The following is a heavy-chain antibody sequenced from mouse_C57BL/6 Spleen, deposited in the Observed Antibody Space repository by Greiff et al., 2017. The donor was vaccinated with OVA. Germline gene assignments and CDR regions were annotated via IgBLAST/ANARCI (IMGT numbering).Heavy chain of an antibody. Sequence: DVKLVESGPGMVKPSQSLSLTCTVTGYSITSGYDWHWIRHFPGNKLEWMGYISYSGSTNYNPSLKSRISITHDTSKNHFFLKLNSVTTEDTATYYCARGFYYGIMGFAYWGQGTLVTVSA. J-gene: IGHJ3*01. CDR2: ISYSGST. CDR1: GYSITSGYD. V-gene: IGHV3-1*01. CDR3: ARGFYYGIMGFAY. D-gene: IGHD2-1*01.